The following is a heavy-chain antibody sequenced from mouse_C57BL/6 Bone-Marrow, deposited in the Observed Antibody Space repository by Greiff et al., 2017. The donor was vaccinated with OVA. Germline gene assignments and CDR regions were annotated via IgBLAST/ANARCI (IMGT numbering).Heavy chain of an antibody. D-gene: IGHD1-1*01. CDR1: GFTFSSYA. J-gene: IGHJ4*01. V-gene: IGHV5-4*01. CDR2: ISDGGSYT. CDR3: AREPLLLLYAMDY. Sequence: EVMLVESGGGLVKPGGSLKLSCAASGFTFSSYAMSWVRQTPEKRLEWVATISDGGSYTYYPDNVKGRFTISRDNAKNNLYLQMSHLKSEDTAMYYCAREPLLLLYAMDYWGQGTSVTVSS.